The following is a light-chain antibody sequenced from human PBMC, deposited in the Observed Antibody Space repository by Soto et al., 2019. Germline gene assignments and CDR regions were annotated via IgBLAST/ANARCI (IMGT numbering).Light chain of an antibody. V-gene: IGKV3-20*01. CDR1: QTVRNNY. Sequence: EFVLTQSPGTLSLSPGERATLSCRAIQTVRNNYLAWYQQKPGQAPRLLIYDASSRATGIPDRFSGGGSGTDFTLTISRLEPEDFAVYYCQQYGSSPPITFGQGTRLEI. J-gene: IGKJ5*01. CDR3: QQYGSSPPIT. CDR2: DAS.